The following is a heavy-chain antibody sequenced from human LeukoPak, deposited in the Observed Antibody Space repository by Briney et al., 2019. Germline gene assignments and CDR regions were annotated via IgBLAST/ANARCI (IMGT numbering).Heavy chain of an antibody. CDR1: GGSTSSYY. Sequence: PSETLSLTSTVSGGSTSSYYWSWIRQPPGKGLEWIGYIYYSGSTIYNPSLKSRVTISVDTSKNQFSLKLSSVTAADTAVYYCARDYGMDVWGQATKLTVSS. J-gene: IGHJ6*02. CDR3: ARDYGMDV. V-gene: IGHV4-59*01. CDR2: IYYSGST.